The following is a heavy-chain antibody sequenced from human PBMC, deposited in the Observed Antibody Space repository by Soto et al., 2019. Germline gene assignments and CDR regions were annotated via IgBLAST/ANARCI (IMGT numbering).Heavy chain of an antibody. CDR1: TYNFKTLI. D-gene: IGHD3-3*01. J-gene: IGHJ6*02. V-gene: IGHV1-18*01. Sequence: GASVKVSCKASTYNFKTLIISWVRQAPGQGPEWVGWISAYNGNTQYGLKFHDRVTMTADTSTTTAYLELRSLTTDDTALYFCARNHDFWIGVGGGMDVWGQGTTVTVSS. CDR2: ISAYNGNT. CDR3: ARNHDFWIGVGGGMDV.